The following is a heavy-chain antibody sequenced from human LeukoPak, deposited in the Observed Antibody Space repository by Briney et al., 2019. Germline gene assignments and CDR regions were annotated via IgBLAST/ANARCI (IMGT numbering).Heavy chain of an antibody. CDR2: IYSGGST. CDR3: ATGPGATIF. Sequence: GGSLRLSCAASGFTVSSNYLTWVRQAPGKGLEWVSVIYSGGSTYYADSVKGRFTISRDNAKDTLYLQMNSLRAEDTAVYYCATGPGATIFGGQGSLVTVSS. D-gene: IGHD1-26*01. J-gene: IGHJ4*02. V-gene: IGHV3-53*01. CDR1: GFTVSSNY.